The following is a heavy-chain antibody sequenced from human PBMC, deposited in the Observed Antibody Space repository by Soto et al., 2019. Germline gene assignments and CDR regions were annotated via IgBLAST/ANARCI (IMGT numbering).Heavy chain of an antibody. J-gene: IGHJ6*02. CDR1: GGSISSYY. V-gene: IGHV4-59*08. CDR3: ARQGFGPLHGLVDV. Sequence: QVQLQESGPGLVKPSETLSLSCTVSGGSISSYYWSWFRQSPGKRMEWIGYVHHSWGSSYNPSLQSRVAISLDTSKSQFSRKVTPVTATDTAVYYCARQGFGPLHGLVDVWGQGTTVTVSS. CDR2: VHHSWGS. D-gene: IGHD3-10*01.